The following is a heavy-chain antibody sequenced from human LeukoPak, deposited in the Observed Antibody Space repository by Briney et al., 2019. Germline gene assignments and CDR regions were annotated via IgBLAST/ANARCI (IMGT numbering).Heavy chain of an antibody. CDR1: GFTVSRNY. CDR3: ARGNDFWSGYTEKNDAFDI. J-gene: IGHJ3*02. D-gene: IGHD3-3*01. Sequence: GGSLRLSCAASGFTVSRNYMSWVRQAPGQGLEWVSVIYSGGSIYYADSVKGRFTISRDNSKNTLYLQMNSLRAEDTAVYYCARGNDFWSGYTEKNDAFDIWGQGTMVTVSS. V-gene: IGHV3-66*02. CDR2: IYSGGSI.